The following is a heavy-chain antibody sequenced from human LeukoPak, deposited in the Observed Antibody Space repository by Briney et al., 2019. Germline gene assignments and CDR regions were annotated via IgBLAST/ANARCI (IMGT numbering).Heavy chain of an antibody. CDR1: GFTFSSYD. Sequence: PGGSLRLSCAASGFTFSSYDMHWVRQATGKGLEWVSAIGTAGDTYYPGSVKGRFTISRENAKNSLYLQMNSLRAGDTAVYYCAGWRATIVGGVFDYWGQGTLVTVSS. V-gene: IGHV3-13*01. J-gene: IGHJ4*02. D-gene: IGHD5-12*01. CDR3: AGWRATIVGGVFDY. CDR2: IGTAGDT.